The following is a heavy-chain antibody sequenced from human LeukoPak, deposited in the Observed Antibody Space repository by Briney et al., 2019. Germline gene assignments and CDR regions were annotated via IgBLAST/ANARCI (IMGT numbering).Heavy chain of an antibody. V-gene: IGHV4-59*08. CDR3: ARALSRGYSYGYSI. CDR1: GGSISSYY. J-gene: IGHJ3*02. Sequence: SETLSLTCTVSGGSISSYYWSWIRQPPGKGLEWIGYIYYSGSTNYNPSLKSRVTISVDTSKNQFSLKLSSVTAADTAVYYCARALSRGYSYGYSIWGQGTMVTVFS. D-gene: IGHD5-18*01. CDR2: IYYSGST.